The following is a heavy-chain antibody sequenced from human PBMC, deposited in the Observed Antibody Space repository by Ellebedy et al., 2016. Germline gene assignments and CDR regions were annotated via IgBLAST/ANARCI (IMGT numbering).Heavy chain of an antibody. CDR1: GYTFTSYY. CDR3: ARGSLDCSSTSCYVGPDY. V-gene: IGHV1-46*01. Sequence: ASVKVSXXASGYTFTSYYMHWVRQAPGQGLEWMGIINPSGGSTSYAQKFQGRVTMTRDTSISTAYMELSRLRSDDTAVYYCARGSLDCSSTSCYVGPDYWGQGTLVTVSS. CDR2: INPSGGST. J-gene: IGHJ4*02. D-gene: IGHD2-2*01.